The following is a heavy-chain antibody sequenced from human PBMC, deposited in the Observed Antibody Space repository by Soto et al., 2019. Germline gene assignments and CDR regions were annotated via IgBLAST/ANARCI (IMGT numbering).Heavy chain of an antibody. CDR1: GYTFSNYS. J-gene: IGHJ5*02. Sequence: ASVKVSCKASGYTFSNYSIHWVRQAPGQRLEWMGWINTDNGKTRDSQRFQDRVTLTRDTSANTVYMELSRLTYGDTAVYYCARAGNCTSVTCFLGWLDPWRQGTLVTVSS. V-gene: IGHV1-3*04. D-gene: IGHD2-2*01. CDR2: INTDNGKT. CDR3: ARAGNCTSVTCFLGWLDP.